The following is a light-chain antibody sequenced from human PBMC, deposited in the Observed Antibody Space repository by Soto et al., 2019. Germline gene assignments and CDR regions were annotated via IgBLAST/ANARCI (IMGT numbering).Light chain of an antibody. V-gene: IGLV2-14*02. CDR1: SSDVGSYNV. J-gene: IGLJ2*01. Sequence: QSVLTQPASVSGSPGQSITISCTGTSSDVGSYNVVSWYQQHPGKAPKLMIYEASNRPSGVSNRFSGSKSGNTASLTISGLQAEDEADYYCSSYTSSSTVVFGGGTQLTVL. CDR2: EAS. CDR3: SSYTSSSTVV.